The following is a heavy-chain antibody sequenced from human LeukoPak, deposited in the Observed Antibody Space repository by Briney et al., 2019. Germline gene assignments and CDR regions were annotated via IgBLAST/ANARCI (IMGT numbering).Heavy chain of an antibody. J-gene: IGHJ4*02. CDR3: ARVTTMVRGVINSPFDY. CDR2: INPNSGGT. V-gene: IGHV1-2*02. CDR1: GYTFTGYY. D-gene: IGHD3-10*01. Sequence: GASVKVSCKASGYTFTGYYMHWVRQAPGQGLEWMGWINPNSGGTNYAQKFQGRVTMTRDTSISTAYMELSRLRSDDTAVYYCARVTTMVRGVINSPFDYWGQGTLVTVSS.